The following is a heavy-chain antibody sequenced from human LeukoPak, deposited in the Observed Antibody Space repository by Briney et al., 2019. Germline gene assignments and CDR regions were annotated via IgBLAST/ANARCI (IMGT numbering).Heavy chain of an antibody. CDR3: ARAETTLLLNY. Sequence: ASVTVSCKASGYSFTHYGIIWVRQTPGQGLQWMGWISAHNGNTNYAQKLQGRVTLTTDTSTSTVYMAVRSLTSDDTAVYYCARAETTLLLNYWGQGTLVTASS. D-gene: IGHD4-11*01. CDR2: ISAHNGNT. V-gene: IGHV1-18*01. J-gene: IGHJ4*02. CDR1: GYSFTHYG.